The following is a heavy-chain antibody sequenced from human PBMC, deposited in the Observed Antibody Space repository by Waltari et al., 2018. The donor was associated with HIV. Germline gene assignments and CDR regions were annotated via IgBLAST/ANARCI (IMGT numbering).Heavy chain of an antibody. V-gene: IGHV1-3*01. Sequence: QVQLVQSGAEVKKPGASVKVSCKASGYTFTSYAMHWVRQAPGQRLEWMGWINAGNGNTKYSQKFQGRVTITRDTSASTAYMELSSLRSEDTAVYYCARGKLELELRYGMDVWGQGTTVTVSS. CDR3: ARGKLELELRYGMDV. CDR2: INAGNGNT. J-gene: IGHJ6*02. D-gene: IGHD1-7*01. CDR1: GYTFTSYA.